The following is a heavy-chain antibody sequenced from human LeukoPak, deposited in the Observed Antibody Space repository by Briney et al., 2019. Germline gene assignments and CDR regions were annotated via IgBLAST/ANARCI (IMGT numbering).Heavy chain of an antibody. D-gene: IGHD3-10*01. CDR1: GYTFTNYY. CDR3: ARGTGLKAFDI. J-gene: IGHJ3*02. Sequence: ASVTVSCTASGYTFTNYYMHWVRQAPGQGLEWMGIINPSGGSTIYAQKFQGRVTMTRDTATSTVYMELSSLRSEDTAVYYCARGTGLKAFDIWGQGTMVTVSS. V-gene: IGHV1-46*01. CDR2: INPSGGST.